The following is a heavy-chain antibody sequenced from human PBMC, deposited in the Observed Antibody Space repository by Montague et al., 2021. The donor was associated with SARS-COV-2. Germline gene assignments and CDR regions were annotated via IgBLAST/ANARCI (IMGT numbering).Heavy chain of an antibody. Sequence: SETLSLTCTVSGVSFSGNYCTWLRQSPGKGLEWMGEVNSCGSTNXNSAYKSRVAISVDTSKNQFSLSLRTLTAADTATYFCARSHYGDYLDFWGHGTQVTVSS. V-gene: IGHV4-34*01. CDR3: ARSHYGDYLDF. CDR2: VNSCGST. CDR1: GVSFSGNY. J-gene: IGHJ4*01. D-gene: IGHD4-17*01.